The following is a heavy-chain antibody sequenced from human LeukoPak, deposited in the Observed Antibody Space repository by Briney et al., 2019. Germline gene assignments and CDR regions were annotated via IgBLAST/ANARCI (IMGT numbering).Heavy chain of an antibody. D-gene: IGHD6-13*01. CDR2: IKQDGSEK. J-gene: IGHJ6*03. V-gene: IGHV3-7*01. Sequence: GGSLRLSCAASGFTVSSNYMSWVRQAPGKGLEWVANIKQDGSEKYYVDSVKGRFTISRDKAKNSLYLQMNSLRAEDTAVYYCAARYSSSWYVPYYYMDVWGKGTTVTVSS. CDR3: AARYSSSWYVPYYYMDV. CDR1: GFTVSSNY.